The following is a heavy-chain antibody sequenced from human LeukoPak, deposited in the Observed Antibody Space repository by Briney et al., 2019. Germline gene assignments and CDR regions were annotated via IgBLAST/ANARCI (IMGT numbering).Heavy chain of an antibody. CDR2: INHSGST. J-gene: IGHJ5*02. Sequence: SETLSLTCAVYGGSFSGYYWSWIRQPPGKGLEWIGEINHSGSTNYNPSLKSRVTISVDTSKNQFSLKLSSVTAADTAVYYCASTPPDYDFWSGYYQGCWFDPWGQGTLVTVSS. V-gene: IGHV4-34*01. CDR3: ASTPPDYDFWSGYYQGCWFDP. CDR1: GGSFSGYY. D-gene: IGHD3-3*01.